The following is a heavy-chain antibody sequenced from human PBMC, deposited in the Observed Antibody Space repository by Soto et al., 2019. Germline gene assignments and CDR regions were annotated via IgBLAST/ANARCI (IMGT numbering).Heavy chain of an antibody. CDR1: GFTFSSYS. CDR2: ISSSSSYI. Sequence: EVQLVESGGGLVKPGGSLRLSCAASGFTFSSYSMNWVRQAPGKGLEWVSSISSSSSYIYYADSVKGRFTISRDNAKNSLYLQMNCLRAEDTAVYYCARDDNSGRPNYVFDYWSQGTLVTVSS. V-gene: IGHV3-21*01. D-gene: IGHD3-10*02. J-gene: IGHJ4*02. CDR3: ARDDNSGRPNYVFDY.